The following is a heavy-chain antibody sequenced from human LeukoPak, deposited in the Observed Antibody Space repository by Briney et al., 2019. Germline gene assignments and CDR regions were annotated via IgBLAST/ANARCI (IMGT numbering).Heavy chain of an antibody. D-gene: IGHD5-24*01. V-gene: IGHV3-30*03. J-gene: IGHJ4*02. CDR1: GFTFSSYG. Sequence: GGSLRLSCAASGFTFSSYGMHWVRQAPGKGLEWVAVISYDGSNKYYADSVKGRFTISRDNTRNTLYLQMNSLRVEDTAVYYCARDSSGWLQLSSTFDYWGQGTLVTVSS. CDR3: ARDSSGWLQLSSTFDY. CDR2: ISYDGSNK.